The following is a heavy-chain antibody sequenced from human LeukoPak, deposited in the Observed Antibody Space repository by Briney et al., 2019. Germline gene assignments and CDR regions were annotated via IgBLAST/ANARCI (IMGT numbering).Heavy chain of an antibody. Sequence: PGGSLRLSCAAFGFTFSSYSMNWVRQAPGKGLEWVSSISSSTSYINYADSVKGRVTISRDNARNSLFLQMNSLRAEDTAVYYCARIRSRKWGFDYWGQGTLVTVSS. CDR1: GFTFSSYS. CDR2: ISSSTSYI. V-gene: IGHV3-21*01. D-gene: IGHD1-26*01. J-gene: IGHJ4*02. CDR3: ARIRSRKWGFDY.